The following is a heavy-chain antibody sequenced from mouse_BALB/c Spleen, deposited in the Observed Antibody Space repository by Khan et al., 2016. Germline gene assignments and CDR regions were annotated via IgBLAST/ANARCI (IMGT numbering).Heavy chain of an antibody. CDR2: ISYSGTT. J-gene: IGHJ2*01. CDR1: GYSITSDYA. V-gene: IGHV3-2*02. D-gene: IGHD2-14*01. Sequence: EVQLQESGPGLVKPSQSLSLTCTVTGYSITSDYAWSWIRQFPGNKLEWMGYISYSGTTSYNPSLKSRISITRDTSKNQFILQLNSVTPADTATXYCLRTIMSFRRYYVDSWIQGTTLTVSS. CDR3: LRTIMSFRRYYVDS.